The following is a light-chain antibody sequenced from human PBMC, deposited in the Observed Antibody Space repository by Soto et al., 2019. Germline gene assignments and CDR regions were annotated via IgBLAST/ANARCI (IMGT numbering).Light chain of an antibody. CDR2: GAS. J-gene: IGKJ5*01. Sequence: NVLTQSPDTLSLSPGERATLSCRASQRVNNRLAWYQQKPGQAPRLLISGASNRATGIPDRFSGSGSATDFSLIIISMETQDFAIYFCQQDGKSPRTFGQGTRLEI. V-gene: IGKV3-20*01. CDR3: QQDGKSPRT. CDR1: QRVNNR.